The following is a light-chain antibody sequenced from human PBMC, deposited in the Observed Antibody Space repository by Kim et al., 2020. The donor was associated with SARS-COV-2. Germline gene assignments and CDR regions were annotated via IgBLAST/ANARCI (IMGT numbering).Light chain of an antibody. CDR2: GNS. CDR1: SSKIGAGYD. Sequence: TISCAGRSSKIGAGYDVHWYQQLPGTAPKLLIYGNSNRPSGVPDRFSGSKSGTSASLAITGLQAEDEADYYCQSYDSSLSGYVVFGGGTQLTVL. V-gene: IGLV1-40*01. CDR3: QSYDSSLSGYVV. J-gene: IGLJ2*01.